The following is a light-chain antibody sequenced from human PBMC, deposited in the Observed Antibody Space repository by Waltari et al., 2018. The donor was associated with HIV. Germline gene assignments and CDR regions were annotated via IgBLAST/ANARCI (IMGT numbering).Light chain of an antibody. J-gene: IGKJ1*01. CDR1: QMVNNW. V-gene: IGKV1-5*03. CDR2: EAS. Sequence: DIQMTQSPSTLSAAVGDRVTIPCRASQMVNNWLAWYQQKPGKAPTLLIYEASSLQSGVPSRFSGSGSGTEFTLTISSLQPDDLGNYFCQEYNTYSRTFGQGTTVEIK. CDR3: QEYNTYSRT.